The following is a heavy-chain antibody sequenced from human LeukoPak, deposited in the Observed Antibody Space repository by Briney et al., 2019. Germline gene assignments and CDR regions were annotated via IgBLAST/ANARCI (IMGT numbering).Heavy chain of an antibody. Sequence: TSETLSLTCNVSGFSINIGYYWGWIRQPPGKGLEWIGSIFHSGKTYYNSSLKSRVTISIDASKNQFSLKLSSVTAADTAVYYCARVPHCDSNGCYDGGRYCEHWGQGALVTVSS. D-gene: IGHD3-22*01. J-gene: IGHJ4*02. CDR3: ARVPHCDSNGCYDGGRYCEH. CDR1: GFSINIGYY. CDR2: IFHSGKT. V-gene: IGHV4-38-2*02.